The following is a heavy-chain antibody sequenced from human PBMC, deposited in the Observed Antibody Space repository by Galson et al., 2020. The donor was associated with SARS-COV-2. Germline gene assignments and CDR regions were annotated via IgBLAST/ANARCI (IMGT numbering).Heavy chain of an antibody. CDR2: ISAYNGNT. CDR3: ASCIAVAGCSY. D-gene: IGHD6-19*01. V-gene: IGHV1-18*01. CDR1: GYTLTSYG. Sequence: ASVKVSCKASGYTLTSYGISWVRQAPGQGLEWMGWISAYNGNTNYAQKLQGRVTMTTDTSTSTAYMELRSLRSDDTAVYYCASCIAVAGCSYWGQGTLVTVSS. J-gene: IGHJ4*02.